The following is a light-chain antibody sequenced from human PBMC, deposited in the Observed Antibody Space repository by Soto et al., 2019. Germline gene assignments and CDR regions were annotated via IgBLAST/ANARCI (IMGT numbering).Light chain of an antibody. Sequence: ETVMTQSPATLSVSPGERATLSCRASQSISSNLAWYQQKPGQAPRLLIYDASSRATGIPDRFSGGGSGTDFTLTISRLEPEDFAVYYCQQFSSYPLTFGGGTKVDIK. V-gene: IGKV3-20*01. J-gene: IGKJ4*01. CDR1: QSISSN. CDR3: QQFSSYPLT. CDR2: DAS.